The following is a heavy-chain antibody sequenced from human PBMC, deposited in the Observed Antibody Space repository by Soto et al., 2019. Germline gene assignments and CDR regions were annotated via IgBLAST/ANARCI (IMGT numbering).Heavy chain of an antibody. CDR1: GGSFSGYY. Sequence: QVHLQQWGAGLLKPSETLSLTCAVFGGSFSGYYWNWIRQPPGKGLEWIGEINHSGSTNYYWSLKRRVNISVDTSRNQFSLKLSSVTAADTAVYYCARSRYYDSSGYRALDAFDIWGQGTMVTVSS. CDR2: INHSGST. CDR3: ARSRYYDSSGYRALDAFDI. D-gene: IGHD3-22*01. J-gene: IGHJ3*02. V-gene: IGHV4-34*01.